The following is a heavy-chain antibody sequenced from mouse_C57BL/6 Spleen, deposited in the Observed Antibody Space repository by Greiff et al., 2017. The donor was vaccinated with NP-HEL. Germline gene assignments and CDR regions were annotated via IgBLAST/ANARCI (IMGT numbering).Heavy chain of an antibody. Sequence: EVQLQQSGPELVKPGASVKIPCKASGYTFTDYNKDWVKQSHGKSLEWIGDINPNNGGTIYNQKFKGKATLTVDKSSSTAYMELRSLTSEDTAVYYCAREAVYAMDYWGQGTSVTVSS. CDR3: AREAVYAMDY. CDR1: GYTFTDYN. V-gene: IGHV1-18*01. J-gene: IGHJ4*01. CDR2: INPNNGGT.